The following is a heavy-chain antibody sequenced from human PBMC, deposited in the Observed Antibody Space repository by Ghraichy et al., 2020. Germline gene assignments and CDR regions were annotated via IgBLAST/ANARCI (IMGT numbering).Heavy chain of an antibody. Sequence: SETLSLTCTVSGGSISSYYWSWIRQPPGKGLEWIGYIYYSGSTNYNPSLKSRVTISVDTSKNQFSLKLSSVTAADTAVYYCARGNYYENHRWFDPWGQGTLVTVSS. V-gene: IGHV4-59*01. J-gene: IGHJ5*02. CDR2: IYYSGST. CDR3: ARGNYYENHRWFDP. D-gene: IGHD3-22*01. CDR1: GGSISSYY.